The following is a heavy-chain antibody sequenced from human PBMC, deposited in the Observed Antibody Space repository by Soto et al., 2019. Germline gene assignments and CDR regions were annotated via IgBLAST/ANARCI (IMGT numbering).Heavy chain of an antibody. Sequence: SETLSLTCTVSGGSISSYYWSWIRQPPGKGLEWIGYIYYSGSTNYNPSLKSRVTISVDTSKNQFSLKLSSVTAADTAVYYCARDPHSSGYFAFDYWGQGTLVTVSS. CDR1: GGSISSYY. V-gene: IGHV4-59*01. J-gene: IGHJ4*02. D-gene: IGHD3-22*01. CDR2: IYYSGST. CDR3: ARDPHSSGYFAFDY.